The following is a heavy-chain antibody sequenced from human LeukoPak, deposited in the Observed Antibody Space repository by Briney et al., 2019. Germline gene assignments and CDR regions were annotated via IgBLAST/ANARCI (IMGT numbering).Heavy chain of an antibody. J-gene: IGHJ4*02. CDR2: IASDGSST. V-gene: IGHV3-74*01. Sequence: GGSLRLSCAASGFTSNAFGMNWVRQAPGKGLVWVSRIASDGSSTTYADSVKGRFSISRDNAKNTLYLQMNSLRVEDTAVYYCARGRPHGNDYWGQGTLVTVSS. CDR3: ARGRPHGNDY. D-gene: IGHD4-23*01. CDR1: GFTSNAFG.